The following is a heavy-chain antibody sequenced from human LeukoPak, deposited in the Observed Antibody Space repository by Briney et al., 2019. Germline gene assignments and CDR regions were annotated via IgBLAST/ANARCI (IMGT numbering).Heavy chain of an antibody. CDR3: ARDPNYYDSSGYYFDY. CDR1: VGTFISYA. CDR2: VIPLFGTA. V-gene: IGHV1-69*05. Sequence: SVKISSKTSVGTFISYAIRWVRQAPGQGLEWMWRVIPLFGTANYAQRFQGRVTIPTDESTSTAYMELSSLRSEDTAVYYCARDPNYYDSSGYYFDYWGQGTLVTVSS. J-gene: IGHJ4*02. D-gene: IGHD3-22*01.